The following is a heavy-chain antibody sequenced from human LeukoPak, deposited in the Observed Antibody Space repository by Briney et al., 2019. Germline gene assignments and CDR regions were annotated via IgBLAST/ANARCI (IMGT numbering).Heavy chain of an antibody. D-gene: IGHD3-10*01. J-gene: IGHJ4*02. CDR1: GFTFSSFG. CDR3: AKESVAPSYYYGSGSRY. Sequence: GGSLRLSCVASGFTFSSFGMSWVRQAPGKGLEWVSSISGSGGSTYYAASVKGRFTISRDNSKNTLYLQMNSLRAEDTAVYYCAKESVAPSYYYGSGSRYWGQGTLVTVSS. V-gene: IGHV3-23*01. CDR2: ISGSGGST.